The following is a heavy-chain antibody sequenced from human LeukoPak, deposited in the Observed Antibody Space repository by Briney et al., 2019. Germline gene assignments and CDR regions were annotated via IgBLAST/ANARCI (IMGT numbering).Heavy chain of an antibody. V-gene: IGHV3-9*01. CDR1: GFIFDDCA. CDR2: ISWNRGSI. J-gene: IGHJ4*02. CDR3: AKDRSCTNNICHGDFDY. D-gene: IGHD2-8*01. Sequence: QAGRSLRLSCAASGFIFDDCAMHWVRQAPGKGLEWVSGISWNRGSIGYADSVKGRFTISRDNAKNSLYLQMNSLRAEDTAVYYCAKDRSCTNNICHGDFDYWGQGTLVAVSS.